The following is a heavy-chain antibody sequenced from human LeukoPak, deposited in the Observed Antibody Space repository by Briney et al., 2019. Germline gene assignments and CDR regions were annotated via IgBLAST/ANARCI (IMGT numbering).Heavy chain of an antibody. CDR2: IYSGGST. CDR3: ARAPWDTAMVN. J-gene: IGHJ4*02. V-gene: IGHV3-66*02. D-gene: IGHD5-18*01. Sequence: PGGPLRLSCAASGFTVSSNYMSWVRQAPGKGLEWVSVIYSGGSTYYADSVKGRFTISRDNSKNTLYLQMNSLRAEDTAVYYCARAPWDTAMVNWGQGTLVTVSS. CDR1: GFTVSSNY.